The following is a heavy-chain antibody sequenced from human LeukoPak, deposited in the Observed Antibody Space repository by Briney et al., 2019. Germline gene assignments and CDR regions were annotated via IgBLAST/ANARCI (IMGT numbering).Heavy chain of an antibody. J-gene: IGHJ4*02. Sequence: PGGSLTLSCAAYGFTFNSYAMDWVRQAPRKGLEWVSGIFGSGGSAHYADSVKGRFTISRGNSKNTVYLQMSSLRAEDTAVYYCAKTTTGYSSGRYPGWPADYWGQGSLVTVSS. CDR1: GFTFNSYA. CDR2: IFGSGGSA. V-gene: IGHV3-23*01. D-gene: IGHD6-19*01. CDR3: AKTTTGYSSGRYPGWPADY.